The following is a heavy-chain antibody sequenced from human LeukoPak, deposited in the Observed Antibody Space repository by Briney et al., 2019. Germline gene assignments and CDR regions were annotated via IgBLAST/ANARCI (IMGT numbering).Heavy chain of an antibody. CDR3: AKDGTYYYDSSGYWGYFDY. V-gene: IGHV3-9*01. D-gene: IGHD3-22*01. CDR2: ISWNSGSI. J-gene: IGHJ4*02. Sequence: GGSLRLSCAASGFRFDDYGMTWVRQAPGKGLEWVSGISWNSGSIGYADSVKGRFTISRDNAKNSLYLQMNSLRAEDTALYYCAKDGTYYYDSSGYWGYFDYWGQGTLVTVSS. CDR1: GFRFDDYG.